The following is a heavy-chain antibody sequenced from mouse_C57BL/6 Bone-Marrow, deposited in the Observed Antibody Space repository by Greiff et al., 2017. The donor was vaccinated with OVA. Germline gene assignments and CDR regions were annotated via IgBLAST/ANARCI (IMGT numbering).Heavy chain of an antibody. D-gene: IGHD1-1*01. CDR3: ARITTGVGGDCAMDY. CDR1: GFTFSDYY. CDR2: ISNGGGST. J-gene: IGHJ4*01. V-gene: IGHV5-12*01. Sequence: EVHLVESGGGLVQPGGSLKLSCAASGFTFSDYYMYWVRQTPEQRLEWVAYISNGGGSTYYPDTVKGRFTISRDNAENTLYLQMSRLKSEETAMYDGARITTGVGGDCAMDYWGQGTSVTVSS.